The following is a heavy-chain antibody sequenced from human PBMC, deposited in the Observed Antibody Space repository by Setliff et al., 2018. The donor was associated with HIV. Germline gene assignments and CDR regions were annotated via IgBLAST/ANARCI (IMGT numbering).Heavy chain of an antibody. V-gene: IGHV4-39*01. CDR2: VSHTGTA. Sequence: SETLSLTCTVSGGSISSSNSYWGWIRQPPGMGLEWIGSVSHTGTAYYNPSLKSRVTVSVDTSKSQFSLKLSPVTAADTAVYYCARRYNDNPREWFDPWGQGTLVTVSS. CDR3: ARRYNDNPREWFDP. D-gene: IGHD1-1*01. CDR1: GGSISSSNSY. J-gene: IGHJ5*02.